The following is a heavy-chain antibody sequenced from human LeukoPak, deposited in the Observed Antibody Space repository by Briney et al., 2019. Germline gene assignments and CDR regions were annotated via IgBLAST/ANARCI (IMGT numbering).Heavy chain of an antibody. CDR1: GGSISSYY. Sequence: SETLSLTCTVSGGSISSYYWSWIRQPPGKGLERIGYIYYSGSTNYNPSLKSRVTISVDTSKNQFSLKLSSVTAADTAVYYCARDRYYDSSGYYVPAFDIWGQGTMVTVSS. CDR3: ARDRYYDSSGYYVPAFDI. D-gene: IGHD3-22*01. J-gene: IGHJ3*02. V-gene: IGHV4-59*01. CDR2: IYYSGST.